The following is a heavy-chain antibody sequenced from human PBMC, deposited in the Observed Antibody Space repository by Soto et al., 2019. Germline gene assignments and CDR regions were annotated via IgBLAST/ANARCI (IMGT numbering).Heavy chain of an antibody. Sequence: KPSETLSLTCAVSGGSISSGGYSWSWIRQPPGKGLEWIGYIYHSGSTYYNPSLKSRVTISVDRSKNQFSLKLSSVTAADTAVYYCATYCGCHCHVDYWGQGTLVTVSS. D-gene: IGHD2-21*02. CDR3: ATYCGCHCHVDY. V-gene: IGHV4-30-2*01. CDR2: IYHSGST. J-gene: IGHJ4*02. CDR1: GGSISSGGYS.